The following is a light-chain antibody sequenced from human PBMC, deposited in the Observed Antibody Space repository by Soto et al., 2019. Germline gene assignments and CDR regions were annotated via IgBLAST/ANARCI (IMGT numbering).Light chain of an antibody. V-gene: IGKV3-15*01. CDR1: QSISSD. CDR2: GAS. CDR3: QQYNNWPRT. J-gene: IGKJ1*01. Sequence: EIVMTQSPVTLSVSPGERVTLSCMASQSISSDLAWYQQRPGQTPRLLIYGASTRATGIPARFSGSGSGTEFTLSISSLQSEDFAVYYCQQYNNWPRTFGQGTKVDIK.